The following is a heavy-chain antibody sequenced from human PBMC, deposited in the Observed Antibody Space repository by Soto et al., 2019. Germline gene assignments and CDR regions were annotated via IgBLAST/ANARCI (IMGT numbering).Heavy chain of an antibody. CDR2: IYYSGST. D-gene: IGHD3-22*01. CDR3: ARDGSGNYYDSSGYGWGGFDY. J-gene: IGHJ4*02. CDR1: GGSISSGGYY. Sequence: QVQLQESGPGLVKPSQTLSLTCTVSGGSISSGGYYWSWIRQHPGKGLEWIGYIYYSGSTYYNPSLKSRVTISVDTSKNQFSLKLSSVTAADTAVYYCARDGSGNYYDSSGYGWGGFDYWGQGTLVTASS. V-gene: IGHV4-31*03.